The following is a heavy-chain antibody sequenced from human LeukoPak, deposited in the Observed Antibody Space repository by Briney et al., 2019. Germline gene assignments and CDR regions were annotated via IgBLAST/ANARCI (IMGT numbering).Heavy chain of an antibody. CDR3: ARVAVYYYGMDV. CDR2: MNPNSGNT. J-gene: IGHJ6*02. Sequence: ASVKVSCKASGYTFTSYDINWVRQATGQGLEWMGWMNPNSGNTGYAQKFQGRVTMTRNTSISIAYMELSSLRSEDTAVYYCARVAVYYYGMDVWGQGTTVTVSS. CDR1: GYTFTSYD. V-gene: IGHV1-8*01.